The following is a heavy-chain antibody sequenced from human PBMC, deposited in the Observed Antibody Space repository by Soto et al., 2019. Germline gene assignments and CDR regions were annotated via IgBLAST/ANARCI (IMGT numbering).Heavy chain of an antibody. D-gene: IGHD2-2*01. CDR2: INEDGSQK. Sequence: PGGSLRLSCAASGFTLSSYWMSWVRQAPGQGLEWVANINEDGSQKYYVDSVTGRFTISRDNAKNSLYLQMNILRAEDTVVYSGARVFCSSAGCYLSLDWCRGTMVTVSS. V-gene: IGHV3-7*01. CDR1: GFTLSSYW. CDR3: ARVFCSSAGCYLSLD. J-gene: IGHJ3*01.